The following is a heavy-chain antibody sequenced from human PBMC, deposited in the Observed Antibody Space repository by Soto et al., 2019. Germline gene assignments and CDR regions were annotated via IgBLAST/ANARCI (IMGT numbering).Heavy chain of an antibody. J-gene: IGHJ4*02. CDR3: ASPYSQLSENDY. Sequence: QLQLQESGPGLVKPSETLSLTCTVSGGSISSSSYYWGWIRQPPGKGLEWIGSIYYSGSTYYNPSLKSRVTISVDTSKNQFSLKLSSVTAADTAVYYCASPYSQLSENDYWGQGTLVTVSS. D-gene: IGHD3-16*01. CDR1: GGSISSSSYY. CDR2: IYYSGST. V-gene: IGHV4-39*01.